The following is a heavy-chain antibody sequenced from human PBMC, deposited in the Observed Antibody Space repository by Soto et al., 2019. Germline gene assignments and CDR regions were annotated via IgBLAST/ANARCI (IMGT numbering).Heavy chain of an antibody. CDR3: DGGRGY. Sequence: SETLSLTCAVSGGSMSSGGYSWSWIRQPPGKGLEWIGYIYHSGSTYYNPSLKSRVSISVDRSKNQLSLRLRSVTAEDTDVYYCDGGRGYWGQGAQVTACS. CDR1: GGSMSSGGYS. V-gene: IGHV4-30-2*01. CDR2: IYHSGST. J-gene: IGHJ4*01.